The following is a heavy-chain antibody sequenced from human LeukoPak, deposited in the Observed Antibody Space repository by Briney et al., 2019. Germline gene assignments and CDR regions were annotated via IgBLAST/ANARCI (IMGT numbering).Heavy chain of an antibody. CDR1: GYTFTGYY. Sequence: ASVTVSCKASGYTFTGYYIHWVRQAPGQGLEWMGRINPSSGVTNYAQKFQGRVTMTRDTSISTAYMELSSLISDDSALYYCARADSGDYWGQGTLVTVSS. CDR2: INPSSGVT. CDR3: ARADSGDY. V-gene: IGHV1-2*06. J-gene: IGHJ4*02.